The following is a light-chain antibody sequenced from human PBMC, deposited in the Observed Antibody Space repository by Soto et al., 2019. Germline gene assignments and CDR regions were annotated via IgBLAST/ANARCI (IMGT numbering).Light chain of an antibody. V-gene: IGKV1-5*01. CDR2: DAS. Sequence: DIQMTQSPSTLSASVGDRVTITCRASQSIHRWLAWYQQKAGKAPKVLIYDASSLDSGVPSRFSGSGSGTEFTLTISSLQPDDFATYYCQQYSTFPVTFGQGTRLEIK. CDR3: QQYSTFPVT. J-gene: IGKJ5*01. CDR1: QSIHRW.